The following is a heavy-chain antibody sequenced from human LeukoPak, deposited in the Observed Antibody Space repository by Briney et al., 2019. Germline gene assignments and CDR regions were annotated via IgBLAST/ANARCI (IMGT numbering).Heavy chain of an antibody. CDR1: GGSFSGYY. J-gene: IGHJ4*02. CDR2: IYYSGST. V-gene: IGHV4-34*01. CDR3: ARGEYGSGSYHIDY. D-gene: IGHD3-10*01. Sequence: PSETLSLTCAVYGGSFSGYYWSWIRQPPGKGLEWIGSIYYSGSTYYNSSLKSRVTISVDTSKNQFSLKLSSVTAADTAVYYCARGEYGSGSYHIDYWGQGTLVTVSS.